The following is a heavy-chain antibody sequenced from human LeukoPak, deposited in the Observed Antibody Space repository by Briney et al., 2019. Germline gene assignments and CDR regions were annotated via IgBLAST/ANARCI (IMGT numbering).Heavy chain of an antibody. J-gene: IGHJ4*02. CDR2: IYYSGST. CDR1: GGSISSYY. CDR3: AREARYYYDSSGSSLFDY. D-gene: IGHD3-22*01. Sequence: SQTLSLTCTVSGGSISSYYWSWIRQPPGKGLEWIGYIYYSGSTNYNPSLKSRVTISVDTSKNQFSLKLSSVTAADTAVYYCAREARYYYDSSGSSLFDYWGQGTLVTVSS. V-gene: IGHV4-59*01.